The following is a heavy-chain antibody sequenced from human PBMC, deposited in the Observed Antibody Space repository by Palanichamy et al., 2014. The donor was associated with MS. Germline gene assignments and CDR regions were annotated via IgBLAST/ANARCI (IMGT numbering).Heavy chain of an antibody. J-gene: IGHJ4*02. Sequence: QVQLQGSGPGLVKPSETLSLTCNVSGDSISRFYWNWIRQPPGKGLEWIGNIFKTEHTNYSPSLKNRVTISMDTSKNQFSLNLTSVTTADTAVYYCARSTMMTRGPFDSWGQGALVTASS. D-gene: IGHD3-22*01. CDR3: ARSTMMTRGPFDS. CDR2: IFKTEHT. CDR1: GDSISRFY. V-gene: IGHV4-59*08.